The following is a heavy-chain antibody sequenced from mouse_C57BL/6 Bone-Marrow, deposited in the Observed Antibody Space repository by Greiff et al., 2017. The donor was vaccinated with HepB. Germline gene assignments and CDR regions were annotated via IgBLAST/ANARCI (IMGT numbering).Heavy chain of an antibody. CDR1: GYTFTSYW. CDR3: ARSLRSSPAWFAY. D-gene: IGHD1-1*01. V-gene: IGHV1-64*01. CDR2: IHPNSGST. J-gene: IGHJ3*01. Sequence: QVQLQQSGAELVKPGASVKLSCKASGYTFTSYWMHWVKQRPGQGLEWIGMIHPNSGSTNYNEKFKSKATLTVDKSSSTAYMQLSSLTSEDSAVYYCARSLRSSPAWFAYWGQGTLVTVSA.